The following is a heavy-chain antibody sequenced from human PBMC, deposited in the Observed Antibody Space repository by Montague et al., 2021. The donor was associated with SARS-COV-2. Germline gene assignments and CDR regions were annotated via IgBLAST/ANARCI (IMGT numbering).Heavy chain of an antibody. J-gene: IGHJ6*02. V-gene: IGHV1-18*04. CDR2: ISAHNGKQ. Sequence: SVKVSCKASNYAFDPYGINWVRQAPGQGLEWLGWISAHNGKQEYSWKVQDRITLTTDTSTNMAYMELRSLRPDDSAVYYCARKDGLNYYYYGMDVWGQGTTIIVSS. CDR3: ARKDGLNYYYYGMDV. CDR1: NYAFDPYG. D-gene: IGHD4-17*01.